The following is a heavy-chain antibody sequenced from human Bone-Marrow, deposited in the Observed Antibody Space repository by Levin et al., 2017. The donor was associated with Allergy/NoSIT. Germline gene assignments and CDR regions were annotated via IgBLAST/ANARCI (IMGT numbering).Heavy chain of an antibody. D-gene: IGHD3-22*01. Sequence: KISCKASGFTFTSSAVQWVRQARGQRLEWIGWIVVGSGNTNYAQKFQERVTITRDMSTSTAYMELSSLRSEDTAVYYCAAISGYYDSLGMDVWGQGTTVTVSS. CDR1: GFTFTSSA. CDR2: IVVGSGNT. J-gene: IGHJ6*02. V-gene: IGHV1-58*01. CDR3: AAISGYYDSLGMDV.